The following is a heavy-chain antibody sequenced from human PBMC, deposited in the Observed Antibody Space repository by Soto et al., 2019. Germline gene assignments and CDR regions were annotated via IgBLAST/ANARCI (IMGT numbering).Heavy chain of an antibody. J-gene: IGHJ4*02. Sequence: PSETLSLTCTVSGAPLRSGSYYWSWIRQPPGKGLEWIGYISHNGRTNYDPSLKSRLTMSVDTSQNQFSLQLSSVTAADTAVYYCSYGSSFDYWGQGTLVTVS. CDR2: ISHNGRT. D-gene: IGHD3-10*01. CDR1: GAPLRSGSYY. V-gene: IGHV4-61*01. CDR3: SYGSSFDY.